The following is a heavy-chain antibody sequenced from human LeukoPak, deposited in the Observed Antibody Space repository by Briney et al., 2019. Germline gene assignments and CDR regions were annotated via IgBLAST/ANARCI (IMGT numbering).Heavy chain of an antibody. V-gene: IGHV3-74*01. J-gene: IGHJ5*02. CDR1: GFTFSTYW. Sequence: GGSLRLSCAASGFTFSTYWMHWVRQAPGKGLAWVSIIKGDGTTTNYADSVKGRFTISRDNAKNTLYLQMNSLGAEDTAVYYCVRGLGGSGGYPFDPWGQGTLVTVSS. D-gene: IGHD3-10*01. CDR2: IKGDGTTT. CDR3: VRGLGGSGGYPFDP.